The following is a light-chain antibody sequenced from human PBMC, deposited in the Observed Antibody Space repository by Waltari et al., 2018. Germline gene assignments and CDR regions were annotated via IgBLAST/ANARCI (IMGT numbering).Light chain of an antibody. CDR2: GAS. V-gene: IGKV3-20*01. CDR1: QTLTKKY. J-gene: IGKJ2*01. Sequence: IVLTQSPGTLSLSPGERATLSCRASQTLTKKYLAWYQQKPGQPPRLLIYGASSRAAGIPDRFSGSGSGTDFTLTIDRLEPEDFAVYYCQQYGSSVLYTFGQGTNLEI. CDR3: QQYGSSVLYT.